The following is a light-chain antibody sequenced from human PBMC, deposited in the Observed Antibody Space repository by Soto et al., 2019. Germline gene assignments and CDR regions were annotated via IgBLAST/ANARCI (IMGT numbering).Light chain of an antibody. CDR2: LNSDGSH. V-gene: IGLV4-69*01. Sequence: QLVLTQSPSASASLGASVKLTCTLSSGHSSYAIAWHQQQPEKGPRYLMKLNSDGSHSKGAGIPDRFTGSSSGAERYLTSSSLQSEDEAGYSCQPWGTGIHYVFGPRTKVTGL. CDR3: QPWGTGIHYV. CDR1: SGHSSYA. J-gene: IGLJ1*01.